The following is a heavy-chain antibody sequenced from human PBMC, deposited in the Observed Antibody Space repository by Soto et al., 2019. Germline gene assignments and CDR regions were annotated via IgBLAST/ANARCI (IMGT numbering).Heavy chain of an antibody. CDR2: ISGYDGRT. Sequence: QVHLVQSGAEVKKPGASVKVSCKTSGYTFTRYGISWVRQAPGQGLEWMGWISGYDGRTNFAQKVQDRVTMTTATSTSTVNMELRSTSSDDTAVDFCERESDVPYYYYGMDVWGQGTTVTVSS. CDR1: GYTFTRYG. CDR3: ERESDVPYYYYGMDV. J-gene: IGHJ6*02. V-gene: IGHV1-18*01. D-gene: IGHD2-21*02.